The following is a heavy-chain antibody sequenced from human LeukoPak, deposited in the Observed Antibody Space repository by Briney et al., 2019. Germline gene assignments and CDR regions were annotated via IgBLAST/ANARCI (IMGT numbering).Heavy chain of an antibody. CDR2: IYYSGST. Sequence: SETLSLTCTVSGGSISSSSYYWGWIRQPPGKGLEWIGSIYYSGSTYYNPSLKSRVTISADTSKNQFSLKLSSVTAADTAVYYCARREVVVAATHFDYWGQGTLVTVSS. V-gene: IGHV4-39*01. CDR3: ARREVVVAATHFDY. J-gene: IGHJ4*02. D-gene: IGHD2-15*01. CDR1: GGSISSSSYY.